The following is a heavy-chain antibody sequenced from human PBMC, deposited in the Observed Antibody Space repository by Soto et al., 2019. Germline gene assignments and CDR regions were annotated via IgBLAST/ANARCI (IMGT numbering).Heavy chain of an antibody. CDR1: GASISSGNYY. V-gene: IGHV4-31*03. CDR2: MYYTGST. Sequence: QVQLQESGPGLVKPSQTLSLTCSVSGASISSGNYYWSWIRQHPGKGLEWIGYMYYTGSTYYNPSLRSRITISEDMSKNHFSLRLSSVTAADTAVYYCARGREEAGGPFDYWGQGTLVTVSS. D-gene: IGHD3-10*01. J-gene: IGHJ4*02. CDR3: ARGREEAGGPFDY.